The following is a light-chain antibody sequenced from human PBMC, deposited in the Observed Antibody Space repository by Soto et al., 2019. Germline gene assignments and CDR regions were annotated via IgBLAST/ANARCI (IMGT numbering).Light chain of an antibody. V-gene: IGKV3-20*01. CDR2: GSS. J-gene: IGKJ5*01. CDR1: QSVDSSY. CDR3: QQYGSSAGIT. Sequence: EIVLTQSPDTLSLSPGERATLSCRASQSVDSSYIAWYQQKPGLAPRLLIYGSSSRATGSPDRFSGSGFGTDFTLTISRLEPEDFAVYYCQQYGSSAGITFGQGTRLEIK.